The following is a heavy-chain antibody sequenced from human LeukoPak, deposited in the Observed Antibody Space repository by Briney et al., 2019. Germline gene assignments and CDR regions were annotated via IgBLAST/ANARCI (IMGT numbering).Heavy chain of an antibody. CDR3: ARTGVATSGDTFDF. J-gene: IGHJ3*01. Sequence: KVSCKASGYTFTNYWIGWVRQMPGKGLEWMGIIYPGDSDTRYSPSFQGQVTISADKSISTAYLQWSSLKASDTAMYYCARTGVATSGDTFDFWGQGTMVTVSS. CDR1: GYTFTNYW. CDR2: IYPGDSDT. D-gene: IGHD6-13*01. V-gene: IGHV5-51*01.